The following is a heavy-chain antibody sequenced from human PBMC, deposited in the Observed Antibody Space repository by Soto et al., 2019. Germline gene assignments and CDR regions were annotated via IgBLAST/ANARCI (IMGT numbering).Heavy chain of an antibody. CDR3: ATHPRGRLRGLNY. V-gene: IGHV4-39*01. CDR2: IYYSGST. J-gene: IGHJ4*02. D-gene: IGHD4-17*01. CDR1: GGSISSSSYY. Sequence: SETLSLTCTVSGGSISSSSYYWGWIRQPPGKGLEWIGSIYYSGSTYYNPSLKSRVTISVDTSKNQFSLKLSSVTAADTAVYYCATHPRGRLRGLNYWGQGTLVTVS.